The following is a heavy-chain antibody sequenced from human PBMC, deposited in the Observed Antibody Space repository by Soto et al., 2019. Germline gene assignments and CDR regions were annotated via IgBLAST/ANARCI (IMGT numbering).Heavy chain of an antibody. V-gene: IGHV5-51*01. CDR2: IYPGDSDT. CDR1: GYSFTSYW. D-gene: IGHD3-3*01. CDR3: ARIKFLEWLFDSNWFDP. Sequence: LGESLKISCKGSGYSFTSYWIGWVRQMPGKGLEWMGIIYPGDSDTRYSPSFQGQVTISADKSISTAYLQWSSLKASDTAMYYFARIKFLEWLFDSNWFDPWGQGTLVTVSS. J-gene: IGHJ5*02.